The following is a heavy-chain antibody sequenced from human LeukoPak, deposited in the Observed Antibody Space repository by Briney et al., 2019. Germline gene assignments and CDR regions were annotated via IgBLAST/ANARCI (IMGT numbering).Heavy chain of an antibody. V-gene: IGHV1-18*01. D-gene: IGHD2-15*01. CDR2: ISAYNGNT. CDR3: ARYCSGGSCRYGTYYFDY. J-gene: IGHJ4*02. CDR1: GYTFTSYG. Sequence: ASVKVSCKASGYTFTSYGISWVRQAPGQGLEWMGWISAYNGNTNYAQKLQGRVTMTTDTSTSTAYMELRSLRSDDTVVYYCARYCSGGSCRYGTYYFDYWGQGTLVTVSS.